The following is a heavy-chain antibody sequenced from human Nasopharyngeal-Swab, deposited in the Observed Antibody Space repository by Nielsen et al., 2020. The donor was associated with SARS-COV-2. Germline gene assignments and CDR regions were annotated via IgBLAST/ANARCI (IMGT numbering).Heavy chain of an antibody. CDR2: ITGSGGKT. CDR3: AKDPTFYYDILTGYEQAFDY. J-gene: IGHJ4*02. Sequence: VRQAPGKGLEWVSSITGSGGKTYYADSVKGRFTISRDNSKNTLYLQMNSLRAEDTAVYYCAKDPTFYYDILTGYEQAFDYWGQGTLVTVSS. D-gene: IGHD3-9*01. V-gene: IGHV3-23*01.